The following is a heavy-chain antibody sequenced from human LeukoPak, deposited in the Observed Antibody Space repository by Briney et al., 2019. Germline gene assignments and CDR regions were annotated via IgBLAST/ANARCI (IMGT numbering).Heavy chain of an antibody. CDR1: GFTFSSYA. J-gene: IGHJ4*02. D-gene: IGHD3-9*01. CDR3: AKGGKYDILTGRDQIDY. CDR2: ISGSGGST. Sequence: PGGSLRLSCAASGFTFSSYAMSWVRQAPGKGLEWVSAISGSGGSTYYADSVKGRFTISRDNSKSTLYLQMNSLRAEDTAVYYCAKGGKYDILTGRDQIDYWGQGTLVTVSS. V-gene: IGHV3-23*01.